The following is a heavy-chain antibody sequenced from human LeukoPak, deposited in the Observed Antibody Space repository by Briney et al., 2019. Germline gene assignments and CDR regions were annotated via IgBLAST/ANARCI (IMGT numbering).Heavy chain of an antibody. CDR3: ARDDQYSSSWYFDY. V-gene: IGHV1-18*01. J-gene: IGHJ4*02. CDR1: GYTFTSYG. D-gene: IGHD6-13*01. Sequence: ASVKVSCKASGYTFTSYGISWVRQAPGQGLEWMGWISAYNCNTNYAQKLQGRVTMTTDTSTSTAYMELRSLRSDDTAVYYCARDDQYSSSWYFDYWGQGTLVTVSS. CDR2: ISAYNCNT.